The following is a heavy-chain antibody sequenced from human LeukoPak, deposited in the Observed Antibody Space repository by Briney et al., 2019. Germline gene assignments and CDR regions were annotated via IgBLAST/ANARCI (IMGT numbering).Heavy chain of an antibody. V-gene: IGHV3-23*01. J-gene: IGHJ4*02. CDR2: ISGSGGST. CDR1: GFTFSSYA. D-gene: IGHD3-3*01. Sequence: GGSLRLSCAASGFTFSSYAMSWVRQAPGKGLEWVSAISGSGGSTYYADSVKGRFTISRDNSNNTLYLQMNSLRAEDTAVYYCAKGPPKYYDFWSGYYHFDYWGQGTLVTVSS. CDR3: AKGPPKYYDFWSGYYHFDY.